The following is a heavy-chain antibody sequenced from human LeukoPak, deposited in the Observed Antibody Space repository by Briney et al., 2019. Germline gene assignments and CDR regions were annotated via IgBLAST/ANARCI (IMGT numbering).Heavy chain of an antibody. CDR1: GYTFTGYY. Sequence: ASVKVSCKASGYTFTGYYIHWVRQAPGQGLEWMGWIYPYSGDTNYAQNFQGRVTMTRDTSISTAYMELSSLKSNDTAVYYCARDRNSGSSLDIWGQGTMLTVSS. CDR2: IYPYSGDT. CDR3: ARDRNSGSSLDI. J-gene: IGHJ3*02. D-gene: IGHD6-6*01. V-gene: IGHV1-2*02.